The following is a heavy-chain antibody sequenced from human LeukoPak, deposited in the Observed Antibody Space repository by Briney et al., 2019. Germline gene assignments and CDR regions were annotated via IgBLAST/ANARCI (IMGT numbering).Heavy chain of an antibody. CDR1: GFSFSEFG. V-gene: IGHV3-33*06. J-gene: IGHJ4*02. CDR3: AKERLDKAVASSALDH. CDR2: IWLDGSNK. D-gene: IGHD6-19*01. Sequence: GGSLRPSCAASGFSFSEFGMHWVRQAPGKGLEWVAIIWLDGSNKYYGDSVKGRFTISRDNSKNTLFLQMNSLRAEDTAVYYCAKERLDKAVASSALDHWGQGTLVTVSS.